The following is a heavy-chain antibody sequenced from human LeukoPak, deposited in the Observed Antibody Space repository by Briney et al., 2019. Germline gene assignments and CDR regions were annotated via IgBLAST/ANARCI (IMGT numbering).Heavy chain of an antibody. CDR2: IYTSGST. CDR1: GGSISSGSYY. J-gene: IGHJ6*03. CDR3: ARAPRGAHYCSGGSCYSNYYYYYMDV. D-gene: IGHD2-15*01. V-gene: IGHV4-61*02. Sequence: TSETLSLTCTVSGGSISSGSYYWSWIRQPPGKGLEWIGRIYTSGSTYYNPSLKSRVTISVDTSKNQFSLKLSSVTAADTAVYYCARAPRGAHYCSGGSCYSNYYYYYMDVWGKGTTVTVSS.